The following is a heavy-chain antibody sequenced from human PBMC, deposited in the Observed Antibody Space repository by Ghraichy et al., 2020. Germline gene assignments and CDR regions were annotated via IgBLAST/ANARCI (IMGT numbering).Heavy chain of an antibody. CDR2: ISSNGGST. Sequence: GESLNISCSASGFTFSSYAMHWFRQAPGKGLEYVSAISSNGGSTYYADSVNGRFTISRDNSKNTLYLQMSSLRAEDTAVYYCVKEIRMVKGYWGQGTLVTVSS. D-gene: IGHD5-18*01. CDR1: GFTFSSYA. J-gene: IGHJ4*02. CDR3: VKEIRMVKGY. V-gene: IGHV3-64D*06.